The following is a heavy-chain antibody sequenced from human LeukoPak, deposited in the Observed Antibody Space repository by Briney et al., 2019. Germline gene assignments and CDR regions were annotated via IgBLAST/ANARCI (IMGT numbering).Heavy chain of an antibody. D-gene: IGHD6-13*01. CDR3: ARKIAAAGVYYYYYYMDV. V-gene: IGHV3-53*01. J-gene: IGHJ6*03. Sequence: GGSLRLSCAASGFTVSSNYMSWVRQAPGKGLEGVSVIYRGGSKYYADSVKGRFTISRDNSKNTLYLQMNSLRAEDTAVYYCARKIAAAGVYYYYYYMDVWGKGTTVTVS. CDR1: GFTVSSNY. CDR2: IYRGGSK.